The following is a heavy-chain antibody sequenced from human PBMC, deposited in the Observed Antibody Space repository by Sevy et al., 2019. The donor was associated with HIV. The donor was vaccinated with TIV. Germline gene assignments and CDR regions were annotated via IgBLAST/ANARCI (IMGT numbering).Heavy chain of an antibody. V-gene: IGHV3-53*01. CDR3: ARLNVYYFDSSGYYTTGNAFDI. D-gene: IGHD3-22*01. J-gene: IGHJ3*02. CDR2: IYRGDST. Sequence: GGSLRLSCAASGFTVSNSYMSWVRQAPGKGLQWVSIIYRGDSTNYPDPVKGRFTISRDNSKNTLYLEMNNLRAEDTAVYYCARLNVYYFDSSGYYTTGNAFDIWGQGTLVTVSS. CDR1: GFTVSNSY.